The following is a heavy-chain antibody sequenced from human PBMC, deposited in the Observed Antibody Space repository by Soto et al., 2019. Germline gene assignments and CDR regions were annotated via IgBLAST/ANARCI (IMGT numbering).Heavy chain of an antibody. D-gene: IGHD1-26*01. V-gene: IGHV3-7*01. CDR1: GFTFRSYW. J-gene: IGHJ4*02. CDR2: IKQDGSEK. CDR3: AVYSGSPGGY. Sequence: GGSLRLSCSASGFTFRSYWMSWGRQAPGKGLEWVANIKQDGSEKYYVDSVKGRFTISRDNAKNSLYLQMNSLRAEDTAMYYCAVYSGSPGGYWGQGTLVTVSS.